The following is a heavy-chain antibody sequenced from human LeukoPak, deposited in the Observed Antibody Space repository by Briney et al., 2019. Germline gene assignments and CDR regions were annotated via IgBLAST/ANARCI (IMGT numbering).Heavy chain of an antibody. J-gene: IGHJ4*02. Sequence: GGSLRLSCATSGFTFSSYGMHWVRQVPGKGLEWVAVISYDAKSNYHVDSVKGRFTISRDNSKNTLYLQMNSLRAEDTAVYYCARDSSSGWYDYWGQGTLVTVSS. D-gene: IGHD6-19*01. CDR2: ISYDAKSN. CDR3: ARDSSSGWYDY. CDR1: GFTFSSYG. V-gene: IGHV3-30*03.